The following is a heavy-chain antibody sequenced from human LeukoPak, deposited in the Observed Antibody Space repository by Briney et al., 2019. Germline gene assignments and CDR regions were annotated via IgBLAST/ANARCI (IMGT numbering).Heavy chain of an antibody. CDR2: IKHTGGT. CDR1: GGSFSSYY. D-gene: IGHD4-17*01. CDR3: APIFGDYSDFDS. V-gene: IGHV4-34*01. J-gene: IGHJ4*01. Sequence: SETLSLTCAVYGGSFSSYYWSWIRQPPGKGLGWIGEIKHTGGTNYNPSLRSRVTISLDTSKNQFSLRLSSVTAADTAVYYCAPIFGDYSDFDSWGQGTLVTVSS.